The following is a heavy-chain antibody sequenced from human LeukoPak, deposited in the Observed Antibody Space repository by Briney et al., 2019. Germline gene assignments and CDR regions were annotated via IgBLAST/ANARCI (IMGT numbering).Heavy chain of an antibody. D-gene: IGHD3-22*01. V-gene: IGHV1-2*02. J-gene: IGHJ4*02. CDR2: INPNSGGT. Sequence: SVKVSCKASGYTFTGYYMHWVRQAPGQGLEWMGWINPNSGGTNYAQKFQGRVTMTRDTSISTAYMELSRLRSDDTAVYYCARVVRYYDSSGYQYYFDHWGRGTLVTVSS. CDR1: GYTFTGYY. CDR3: ARVVRYYDSSGYQYYFDH.